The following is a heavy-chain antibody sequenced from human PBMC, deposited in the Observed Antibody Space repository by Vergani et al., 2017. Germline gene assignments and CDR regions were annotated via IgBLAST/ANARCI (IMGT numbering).Heavy chain of an antibody. V-gene: IGHV3-74*01. J-gene: IGHJ6*03. D-gene: IGHD2-2*02. Sequence: EVQLVESGGGLVQPGGSLRLSCAASGFTFSSYWMHWVRQAPGKGLVWVSRVNSDGSSTSYADSVKGRFTISRDNPKNTLYLQMNSRRAEYTAVYYCARDGYCSSTSCYTSFRYYYYYMDVWGKGTTVTVSS. CDR3: ARDGYCSSTSCYTSFRYYYYYMDV. CDR1: GFTFSSYW. CDR2: VNSDGSST.